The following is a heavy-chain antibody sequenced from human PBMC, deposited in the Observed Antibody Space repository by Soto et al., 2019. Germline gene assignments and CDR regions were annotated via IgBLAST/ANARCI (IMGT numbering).Heavy chain of an antibody. V-gene: IGHV4-59*01. CDR3: AIDQLHTAAIAYWYFDL. D-gene: IGHD2-2*01. CDR2: IYNNGST. Sequence: QVQLQESGPGLVKPSETLSLTCTVSGDSISSYYWSWIRQPPGKGLEWIGYIYNNGSTTYNPSLQSRVTISVDMSKNQFSLKLSSVPAADTAVYYCAIDQLHTAAIAYWYFDLWGRGPRVTVSS. CDR1: GDSISSYY. J-gene: IGHJ2*01.